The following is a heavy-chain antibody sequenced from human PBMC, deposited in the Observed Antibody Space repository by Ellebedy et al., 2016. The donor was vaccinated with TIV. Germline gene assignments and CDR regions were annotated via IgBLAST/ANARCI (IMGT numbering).Heavy chain of an antibody. CDR1: GYIFTHYA. D-gene: IGHD2-2*01. CDR2: INGDT. V-gene: IGHV1-3*01. CDR3: ARGPYARADY. J-gene: IGHJ4*02. Sequence: AASVKVSCNASGYIFTHYAMHWVRQAPGQGLEWMGWINGDTKYSEKFQGRVTITRDISASTVYMELSGLRSADTALYYCARGPYARADYWGQGTRVTVSS.